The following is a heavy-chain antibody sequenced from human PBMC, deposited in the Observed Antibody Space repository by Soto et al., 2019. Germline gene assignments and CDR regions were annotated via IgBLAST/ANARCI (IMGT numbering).Heavy chain of an antibody. CDR1: GGSISSSNW. Sequence: SETLSLTCAVSGGSISSSNWWSWVRQPPGKGLEWIGEIYHSGSTNYNPSLKSRVTISVDKSKNQFSLKLSSVTAADTAVYYCARCYGSGSSYYYYYGMDVWGQGTTVPVSS. D-gene: IGHD3-10*01. V-gene: IGHV4-4*02. CDR2: IYHSGST. J-gene: IGHJ6*02. CDR3: ARCYGSGSSYYYYYGMDV.